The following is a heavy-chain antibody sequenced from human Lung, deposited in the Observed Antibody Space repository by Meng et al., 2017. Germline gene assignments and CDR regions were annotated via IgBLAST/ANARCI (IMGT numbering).Heavy chain of an antibody. CDR2: INHSGST. D-gene: IGHD4-11*01. CDR3: ARGPTTMAHDFDY. V-gene: IGHV4-34*01. Sequence: VQLTQLGAGLLKPSVTLSLTCVVSGGSFSDYYWSWIRQSPGKGLEWIGEINHSGSTNYNPSLESRATISVDTSQNNLSLKLSSVTAADSAVYYCARGPTTMAHDFDYWGQGTLVTVSS. J-gene: IGHJ4*02. CDR1: GGSFSDYY.